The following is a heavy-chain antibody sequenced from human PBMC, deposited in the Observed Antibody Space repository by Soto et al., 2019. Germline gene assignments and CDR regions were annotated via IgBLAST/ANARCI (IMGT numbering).Heavy chain of an antibody. CDR3: TKNAGGSGSIYLPEYSGMDL. Sequence: EVQLLESGGGLVQPGGSLRLSCVASGFTFGDYAMSWVRQAPGKGLEWVSIIGGSGFATAYADSVKGRFTISRSNAKKALPLHMESLRPEDTDIYHCTKNAGGSGSIYLPEYSGMDLWGHGTTVTVS. D-gene: IGHD1-26*01. CDR1: GFTFGDYA. CDR2: IGGSGFAT. J-gene: IGHJ6*02. V-gene: IGHV3-23*01.